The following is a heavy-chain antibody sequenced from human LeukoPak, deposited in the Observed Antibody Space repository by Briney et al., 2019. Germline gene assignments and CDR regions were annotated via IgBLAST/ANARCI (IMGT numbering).Heavy chain of an antibody. V-gene: IGHV4-59*01. CDR2: IYYSGST. CDR3: ARALDSTSIWFDP. J-gene: IGHJ5*02. CDR1: GGSISSYY. D-gene: IGHD6-6*01. Sequence: PSETLSLTCTVSGGSISSYYWSWIRQPPGKGLEWIGYIYYSGSTNYNPSLKSRVTMSVDTSKNQFSLKLSSVTAADTAVYYCARALDSTSIWFDPWGQGTLVTVSS.